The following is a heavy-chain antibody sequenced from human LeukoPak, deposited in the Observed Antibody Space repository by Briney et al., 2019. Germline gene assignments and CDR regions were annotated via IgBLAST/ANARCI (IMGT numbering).Heavy chain of an antibody. V-gene: IGHV1-18*01. D-gene: IGHD2-15*01. J-gene: IGHJ4*02. CDR2: ISAYNGNT. CDR3: ASGTLPPHCSGGSCYPADFDY. CDR1: GYTFTSYG. Sequence: ASVKVSCKASGYTFTSYGISWVRQAPGQGLEWMGWISAYNGNTNYAQKLQGRVTMTTDTSTSTAYMELRSLRSDDTAVYYCASGTLPPHCSGGSCYPADFDYWGQGTLVTVSS.